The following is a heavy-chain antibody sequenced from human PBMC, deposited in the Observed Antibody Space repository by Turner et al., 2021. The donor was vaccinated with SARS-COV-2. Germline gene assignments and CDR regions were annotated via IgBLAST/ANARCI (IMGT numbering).Heavy chain of an antibody. D-gene: IGHD5-18*01. J-gene: IGHJ4*02. CDR2: IWYDGSNK. CDR1: GFTFSSYG. CDR3: AREGTAMVQNFDY. V-gene: IGHV3-33*01. Sequence: VQLVASGGGVVPPGRSLRLSCSASGFTFSSYGMHWVRQAPGKGMEWVAVIWYDGSNKYYADSVKGRFTISRDNSKNTLYLQMNSLRAEDTAVYYCAREGTAMVQNFDYWGQGTLVTVSS.